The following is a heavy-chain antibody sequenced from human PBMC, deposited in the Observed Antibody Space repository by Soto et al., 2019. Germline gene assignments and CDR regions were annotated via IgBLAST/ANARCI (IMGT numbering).Heavy chain of an antibody. D-gene: IGHD3-16*02. CDR2: ISWNSGSI. J-gene: IGHJ3*02. CDR1: GFTFDDYA. V-gene: IGHV3-9*01. CDR3: AKDKRPLGIGGVIVSSDAFDI. Sequence: GGSLRLSCAASGFTFDDYAMHWVRQAPGKGLEWVSGISWNSGSIGYADSVKGRFTISRDNAKNSLYLQMNSLRAEDTALYYCAKDKRPLGIGGVIVSSDAFDIWGQGTMVTVSS.